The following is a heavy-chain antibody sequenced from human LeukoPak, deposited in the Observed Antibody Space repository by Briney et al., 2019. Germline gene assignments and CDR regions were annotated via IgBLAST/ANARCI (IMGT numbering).Heavy chain of an antibody. V-gene: IGHV1-2*02. J-gene: IGHJ5*02. CDR1: GYTFTGYY. D-gene: IGHD6-13*01. CDR2: INPNSGGT. Sequence: ASVKVSCKASGYTFTGYYMHWVRQAPGQGLEWMGWINPNSGGTNYAQKFQGRVTMTRDTSISTAYMELSRLRSDDTADYYCARGYSSGWYSGDWFDPWGQGTLVAVSS. CDR3: ARGYSSGWYSGDWFDP.